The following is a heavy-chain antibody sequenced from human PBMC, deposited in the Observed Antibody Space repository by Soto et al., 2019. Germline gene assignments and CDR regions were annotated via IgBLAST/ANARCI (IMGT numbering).Heavy chain of an antibody. J-gene: IGHJ5*02. CDR3: ARLVWYYDILTGYSPGWFDP. CDR2: IYYSGST. CDR1: GGSISSYY. V-gene: IGHV4-59*08. D-gene: IGHD3-9*01. Sequence: SETLSLTCTVSGGSISSYYWSWIRQPPGKGLEWIGYIYYSGSTNYNPSLKSRVTISVDTSKNQFSLKLSSVTAADTAVYYCARLVWYYDILTGYSPGWFDPWGQGTLVTVSS.